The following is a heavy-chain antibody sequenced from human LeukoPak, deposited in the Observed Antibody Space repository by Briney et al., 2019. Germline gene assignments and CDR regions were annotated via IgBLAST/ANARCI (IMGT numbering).Heavy chain of an antibody. CDR3: ARSSRYAKGHRFDY. CDR2: IIPIFGTA. J-gene: IGHJ4*02. CDR1: GGTFSSYA. Sequence: SVKVSKASGGTFSSYAISWVRQAPGQGLEWMGGIIPIFGTANYAQKFQGRVTITADESTSTAYMELSSLRSEDTAVYYCARSSRYAKGHRFDYWGQGTLVTVSS. V-gene: IGHV1-69*13. D-gene: IGHD2-2*01.